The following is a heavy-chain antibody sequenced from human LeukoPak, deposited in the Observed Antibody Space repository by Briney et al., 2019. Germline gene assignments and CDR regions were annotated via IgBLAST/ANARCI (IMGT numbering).Heavy chain of an antibody. CDR2: IYYSGST. V-gene: IGHV4-39*07. Sequence: SETLSLTCTVSGGSISSGSYYWGWIRQPPGTGLEWIGSIYYSGSTYYNPSLKSRVTISVDTSKNQFSLKLSSVTAADTAVYYCARQSIAAAHLENWFDPWGQGTLVTVSS. CDR1: GGSISSGSYY. D-gene: IGHD6-13*01. J-gene: IGHJ5*02. CDR3: ARQSIAAAHLENWFDP.